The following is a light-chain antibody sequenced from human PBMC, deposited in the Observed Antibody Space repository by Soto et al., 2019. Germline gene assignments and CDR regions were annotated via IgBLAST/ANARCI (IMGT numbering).Light chain of an antibody. J-gene: IGKJ1*01. Sequence: EIGLTKSPGTLSFSPGERATLSFRASQGLRSNYLAWYPQDPGQAPRPLIYDASTRATGIPARFSGSGSGTEFTLTISSVQSEDFGLYYCHQYNNFWTFGQGTKVDI. CDR2: DAS. CDR1: QGLRSN. V-gene: IGKV3-15*01. CDR3: HQYNNFWT.